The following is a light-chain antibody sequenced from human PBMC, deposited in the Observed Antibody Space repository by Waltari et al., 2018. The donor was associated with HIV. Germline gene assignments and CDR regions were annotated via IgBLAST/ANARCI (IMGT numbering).Light chain of an antibody. Sequence: EVLLTQSPATLSVSPGDRTTLSCRASQSVRTNLAWYQQRPGQPPRLLIFGGSTRATGSAAKFSGSGAGTEFTLTINSLQSEDYAVDYCQQYDYWPPWTFGQGTKVEMK. CDR3: QQYDYWPPWT. V-gene: IGKV3-15*01. CDR1: QSVRTN. CDR2: GGS. J-gene: IGKJ1*01.